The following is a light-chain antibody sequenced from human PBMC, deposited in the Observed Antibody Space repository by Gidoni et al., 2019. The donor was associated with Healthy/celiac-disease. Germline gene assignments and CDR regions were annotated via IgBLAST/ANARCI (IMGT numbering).Light chain of an antibody. CDR1: QSISSY. CDR2: AAS. Sequence: DLHITQSPYSLSASVGDRVTITCRASQSISSYLNWYQQKPGKAPKLLIYAASSLQSGVPSRFSGSGSGTDFTLTISSLQPEDFATYYCQQSYSTPRTFGQGTKLEIK. V-gene: IGKV1-39*01. CDR3: QQSYSTPRT. J-gene: IGKJ2*01.